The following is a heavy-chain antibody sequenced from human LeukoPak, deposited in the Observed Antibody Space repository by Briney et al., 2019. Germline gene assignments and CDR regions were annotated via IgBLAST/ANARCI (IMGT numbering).Heavy chain of an antibody. CDR1: GLTFSSYA. V-gene: IGHV3-7*03. CDR2: INHNGNVN. Sequence: GGSLRLSCAASGLTFSSYAMTWVRQAPGKGLEWVASINHNGNVNYYVDSVKGRFTISRDNAKNSLYLQMSNLRAEDTAVYFCARGGGLDVWGQGATVTVSS. D-gene: IGHD3-16*01. J-gene: IGHJ6*02. CDR3: ARGGGLDV.